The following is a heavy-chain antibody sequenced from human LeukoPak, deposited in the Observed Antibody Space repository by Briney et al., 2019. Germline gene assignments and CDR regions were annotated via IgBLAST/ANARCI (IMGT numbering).Heavy chain of an antibody. V-gene: IGHV3-30*04. Sequence: PGRSLRLSCAASGFTFSSYAMHWVRQAPGKGLEWVAVISYDGSNKYYADSVKGRFTISRDYSKNTLYLQMNSLRAEDTAVYYCARDVDGWFDPWGQGTLVTVSS. CDR1: GFTFSSYA. CDR3: ARDVDGWFDP. CDR2: ISYDGSNK. J-gene: IGHJ5*02.